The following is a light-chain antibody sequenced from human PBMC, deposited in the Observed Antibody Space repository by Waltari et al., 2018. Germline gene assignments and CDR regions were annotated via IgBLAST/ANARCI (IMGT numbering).Light chain of an antibody. CDR3: SSFTTSSTLL. CDR2: DAS. J-gene: IGLJ2*01. CDR1: SSDVGAFNS. V-gene: IGLV2-14*03. Sequence: QSALTQPASVSASPGESITISCTATSSDVGAFNSVSWYQQHPGKAPKVMIYDASNRPSGVSHRFSGSKSGNPASLTISGLQAEDEAVYYCSSFTTSSTLLFGGGTKLTVL.